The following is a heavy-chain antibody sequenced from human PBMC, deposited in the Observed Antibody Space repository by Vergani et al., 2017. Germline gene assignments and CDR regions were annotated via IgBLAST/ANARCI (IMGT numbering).Heavy chain of an antibody. V-gene: IGHV4-34*01. CDR3: ARGRRIVATRFDY. D-gene: IGHD5-12*01. CDR1: GGSFSGYY. CDR2: INHSGST. Sequence: QVQLQQWGAGLLKPSETLSLTCAVYGGSFSGYYWSWIRQPPGKGLEWIGEINHSGSTNYNPSLKSRVTISVDTSKNQFSLKLSSVTAADTAVYYCARGRRIVATRFDYGGQGTLVTVSS. J-gene: IGHJ4*02.